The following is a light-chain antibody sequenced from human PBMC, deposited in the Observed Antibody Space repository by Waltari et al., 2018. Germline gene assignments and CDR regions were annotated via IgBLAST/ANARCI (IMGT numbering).Light chain of an antibody. Sequence: DIQMTQSPSTLSASIGDRVTITCRASQSISGWLAWYQQKPGKAPKLLIYSASTLESGVPSRFSGSGSGAEFTLTISSLQPDDFATYYCQQYHSYWTFGQGTKVEIK. V-gene: IGKV1-5*03. CDR3: QQYHSYWT. CDR1: QSISGW. CDR2: SAS. J-gene: IGKJ1*01.